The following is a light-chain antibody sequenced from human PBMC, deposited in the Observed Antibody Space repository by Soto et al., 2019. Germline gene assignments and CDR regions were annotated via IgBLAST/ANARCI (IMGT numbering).Light chain of an antibody. CDR2: DAS. V-gene: IGKV3-11*01. Sequence: ERATLSCRASQSVSSYLAWYQQRPGQAPRLLIYDASNRATGIPDRFSGSGSGTDFTLTISRLEPEDFAVYFCQQLSSWPPVTFGQGTRLEIK. CDR1: QSVSSY. J-gene: IGKJ5*01. CDR3: QQLSSWPPVT.